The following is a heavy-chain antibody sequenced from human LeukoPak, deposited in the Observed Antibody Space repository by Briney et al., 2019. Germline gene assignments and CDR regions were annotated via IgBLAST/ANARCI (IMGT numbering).Heavy chain of an antibody. CDR2: INHSGST. CDR3: AREEGSSGYYY. J-gene: IGHJ4*02. D-gene: IGHD3-22*01. CDR1: GGSFSGYY. V-gene: IGHV4-34*01. Sequence: SEILSLTCAVYGGSFSGYYWSWIRQPPGKGLEWIGEINHSGSTNYNPSLKSRVTISVDTSKNQFSLKLSSVTAADTAVYYCAREEGSSGYYYWGQGTLVTVSS.